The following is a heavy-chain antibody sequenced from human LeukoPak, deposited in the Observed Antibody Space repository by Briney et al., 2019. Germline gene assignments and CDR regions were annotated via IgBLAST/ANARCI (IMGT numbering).Heavy chain of an antibody. D-gene: IGHD2-2*01. V-gene: IGHV4-30-4*08. CDR2: IYYSGST. J-gene: IGHJ3*02. CDR1: GGSISSGDYY. CDR3: AREKSLVVVPAAPDAFDI. Sequence: PSQTLSLTCTVSGGSISSGDYYWSWIRRPPGKGLEWIGYIYYSGSTYYNPSLKSRVTISVDTSKNQFSLKLSSVTAADTAVYYCAREKSLVVVPAAPDAFDIWGQGTMVTVSS.